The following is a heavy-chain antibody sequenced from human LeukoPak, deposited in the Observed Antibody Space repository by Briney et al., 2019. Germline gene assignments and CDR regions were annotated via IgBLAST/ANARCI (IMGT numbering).Heavy chain of an antibody. CDR2: IPYGGSNK. CDR1: GFTFSSYA. J-gene: IGHJ4*02. Sequence: GGSLRLSCAASGFTFSSYAMHRVRQAPGKGLEWVALIPYGGSNKYYADSVKGRFTVSRDNSKNTLYLQMNSLRAEDTAVYYCVRGAYSSSWLNFDYWGQGTLVTVSS. D-gene: IGHD6-13*01. CDR3: VRGAYSSSWLNFDY. V-gene: IGHV3-30*04.